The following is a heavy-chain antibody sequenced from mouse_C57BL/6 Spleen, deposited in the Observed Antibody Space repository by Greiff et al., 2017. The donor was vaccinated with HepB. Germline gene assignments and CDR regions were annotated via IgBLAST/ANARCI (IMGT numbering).Heavy chain of an antibody. V-gene: IGHV3-6*01. CDR2: ISYDGSN. CDR3: ARWGTTVGYFDV. D-gene: IGHD1-1*01. J-gene: IGHJ1*03. Sequence: EVQRVESGPGLVKPSQSLSLTCSVTGYSITSGYYWNWIRQFPGNKLEWMGYISYDGSNNYNPSLKNRISITRDTSKNQFFLKLNSVTTEDTATYYCARWGTTVGYFDVWGTGTTVTVSS. CDR1: GYSITSGYY.